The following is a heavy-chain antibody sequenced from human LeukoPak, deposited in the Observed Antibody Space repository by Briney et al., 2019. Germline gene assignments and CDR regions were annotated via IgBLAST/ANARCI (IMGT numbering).Heavy chain of an antibody. Sequence: PSETLSLTCTVSGGSISSGGYYWSWIRQHPGKGLEWIGYIYYSGSTYYNPSLKSRVTISVDTSKNQFSLKLSSVTAADTAVYYCARDTDGSSVFDYWGQGTLVTVSS. CDR1: GGSISSGGYY. V-gene: IGHV4-31*03. J-gene: IGHJ4*02. CDR2: IYYSGST. CDR3: ARDTDGSSVFDY. D-gene: IGHD6-13*01.